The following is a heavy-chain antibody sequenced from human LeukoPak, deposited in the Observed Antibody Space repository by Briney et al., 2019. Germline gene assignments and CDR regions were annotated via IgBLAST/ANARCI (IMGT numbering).Heavy chain of an antibody. CDR1: GFSFSSYA. J-gene: IGHJ4*02. CDR3: AKDKTGTRRTFDY. V-gene: IGHV3-23*01. Sequence: PGGSLRLSCAASGFSFSSYAMSWVRQAPGKGLEWVSGISGNGGSTFYADSVKGRFTISRDNSKNTLYLQMNSLRVEDTAVFYCAKDKTGTRRTFDYWGQGILVTVSS. D-gene: IGHD1-1*01. CDR2: ISGNGGST.